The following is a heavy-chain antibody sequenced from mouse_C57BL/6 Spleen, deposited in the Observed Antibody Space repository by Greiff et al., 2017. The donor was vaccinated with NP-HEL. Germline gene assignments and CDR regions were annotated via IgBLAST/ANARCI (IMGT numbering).Heavy chain of an antibody. Sequence: VQLQESGPELVKPGASVKISCKASGYAFSSSWMNWVKQRPGKGLEWIGRIYPGDGDTNYNGKFKGKATLTADKSSSTAYMQLSSLTSEDSAVYFCARSGDVMDYWGQGTSVTVSS. D-gene: IGHD3-1*01. CDR1: GYAFSSSW. J-gene: IGHJ4*01. CDR3: ARSGDVMDY. V-gene: IGHV1-82*01. CDR2: IYPGDGDT.